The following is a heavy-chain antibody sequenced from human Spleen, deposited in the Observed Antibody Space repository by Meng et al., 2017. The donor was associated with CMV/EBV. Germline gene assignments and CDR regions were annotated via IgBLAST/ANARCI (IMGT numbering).Heavy chain of an antibody. V-gene: IGHV3-23*01. J-gene: IGHJ6*02. CDR1: GFTFSSYA. Sequence: GGSLRLSCAASGFTFSSYAMSWVRQAPGKGLEWVSAISGSGGSTYYADSVKGRFTISRDNSKNTLYLQMNSLRAEDTAVYYCAKVGYDFWTPSWHYYYGMDVWGRGTTVTVSS. CDR2: ISGSGGST. CDR3: AKVGYDFWTPSWHYYYGMDV. D-gene: IGHD3-3*01.